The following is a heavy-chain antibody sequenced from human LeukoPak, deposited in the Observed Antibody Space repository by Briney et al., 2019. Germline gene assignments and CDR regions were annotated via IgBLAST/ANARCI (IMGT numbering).Heavy chain of an antibody. CDR1: GGSIDFYF. CDR2: IYASGST. Sequence: SETLSLTCSVSGGSIDFYFWSWLRQPAGKGLEWIGHIYASGSTNYNPSLKSRVTMSVDTSKNQFSLKLSSVTAADTAVYYCALITMVRGVQFDYWGQGTLVTVSS. J-gene: IGHJ4*02. CDR3: ALITMVRGVQFDY. D-gene: IGHD3-10*01. V-gene: IGHV4-4*07.